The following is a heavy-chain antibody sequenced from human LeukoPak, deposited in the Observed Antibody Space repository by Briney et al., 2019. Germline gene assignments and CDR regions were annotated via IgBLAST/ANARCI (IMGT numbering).Heavy chain of an antibody. CDR3: ASGAYSYYYMDV. CDR1: GGAISRYY. D-gene: IGHD1-26*01. CDR2: IYYSGST. Sequence: SETLSLTCSVSGGAISRYYWSWIRQPPGKGLEWIGYIYYSGSTNYNPSLKSRVTISVDTSKNQFSLQLSSVTAADTAVYYCASGAYSYYYMDVWGKGTTVTISS. V-gene: IGHV4-59*01. J-gene: IGHJ6*03.